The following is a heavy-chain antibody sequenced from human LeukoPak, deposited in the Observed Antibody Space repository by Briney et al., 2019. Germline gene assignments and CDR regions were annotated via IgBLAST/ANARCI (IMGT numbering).Heavy chain of an antibody. Sequence: GGSLRLSCAGSGYSLSNAWKSWVRQTPGKGLEWVGRIKSNTDGGTTDYAAPVKGRFTISRDDSKSTLYLLMNSLKIDDTAVYYCVTNLGRTRNCGTGSCLDWGQGTLVTVSS. CDR2: IKSNTDGGTT. CDR3: VTNLGRTRNCGTGSCLD. J-gene: IGHJ4*02. V-gene: IGHV3-15*01. CDR1: GYSLSNAW. D-gene: IGHD2-15*01.